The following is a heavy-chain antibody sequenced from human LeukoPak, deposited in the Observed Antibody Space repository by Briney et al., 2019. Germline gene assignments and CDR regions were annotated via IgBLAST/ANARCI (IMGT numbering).Heavy chain of an antibody. J-gene: IGHJ6*03. CDR3: AKRGGTESFYYYYMDV. V-gene: IGHV3-33*06. CDR2: IWHDGSEK. D-gene: IGHD2-15*01. CDR1: GFNFSSYG. Sequence: PGGSLRLSCAASGFNFSSYGMHWVRQAPGKGLEWVAVIWHDGSEKIYADSVKGRFTISRDNSKNTLYLQMNSLRAEDTAEYYCAKRGGTESFYYYYMDVWGKGTTVTVSS.